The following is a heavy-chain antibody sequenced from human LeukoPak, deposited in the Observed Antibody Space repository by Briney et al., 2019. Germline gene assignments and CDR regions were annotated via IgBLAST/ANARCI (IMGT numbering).Heavy chain of an antibody. J-gene: IGHJ6*03. Sequence: GASVKVSFKASGYTFTSYGISWVRQAPGQGLEWMGWISAYNGNTNYAQKLQGRVTMTTDTSTSTAYMELRSLRSDDTAVYYCARESLTPNYYDSSGYHYHYYYMDVWGKGTTVTVSS. CDR3: ARESLTPNYYDSSGYHYHYYYMDV. CDR1: GYTFTSYG. D-gene: IGHD3-22*01. CDR2: ISAYNGNT. V-gene: IGHV1-18*01.